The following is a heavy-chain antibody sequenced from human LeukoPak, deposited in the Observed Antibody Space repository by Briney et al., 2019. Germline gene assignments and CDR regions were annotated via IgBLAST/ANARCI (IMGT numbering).Heavy chain of an antibody. Sequence: ASVKVSCKASGYTFTGYYMHWVRQAPGQGLEWMGWISAYNGNTNYAQKLQGRVTMTTDTSTSTAYMELRSLRSDDTAVYYCARVPTGTELYYYYMDVWGKGTTVTASS. D-gene: IGHD1-1*01. CDR3: ARVPTGTELYYYYMDV. CDR2: ISAYNGNT. CDR1: GYTFTGYY. V-gene: IGHV1-18*04. J-gene: IGHJ6*03.